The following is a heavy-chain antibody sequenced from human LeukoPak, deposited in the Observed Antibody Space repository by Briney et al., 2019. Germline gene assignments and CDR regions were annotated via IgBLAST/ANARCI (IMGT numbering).Heavy chain of an antibody. CDR3: AKDRSGGNYATFDY. V-gene: IGHV3-23*01. J-gene: IGHJ4*02. CDR2: IASSGRTT. Sequence: PGGSLRLSCAASGLTFSSYAMSWVRQAPGKGLEWVSAIASSGRTTYYADSVKGRFTISRDNSKNTLFLQMNSLRAEDTALYYCAKDRSGGNYATFDYWGQGTLLTVSS. CDR1: GLTFSSYA. D-gene: IGHD4-23*01.